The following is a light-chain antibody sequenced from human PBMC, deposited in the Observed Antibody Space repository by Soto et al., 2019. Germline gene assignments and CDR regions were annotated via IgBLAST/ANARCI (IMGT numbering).Light chain of an antibody. V-gene: IGKV3-11*01. CDR1: QSVSSY. Sequence: EIVLTQSPATLSLSPGERATLSCRASQSVSSYLAWYQQKPGQAPRLLIYDASNRATGIPARFSGSGSGTYFTLTISSLEPEDFAVYYCQQRSNWPPINFGQGTRLEIK. CDR2: DAS. CDR3: QQRSNWPPIN. J-gene: IGKJ5*01.